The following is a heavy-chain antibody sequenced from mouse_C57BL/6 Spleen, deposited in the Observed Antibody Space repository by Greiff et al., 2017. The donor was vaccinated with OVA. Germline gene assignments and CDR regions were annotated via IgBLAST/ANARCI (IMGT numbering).Heavy chain of an antibody. CDR1: GYTFTDYE. V-gene: IGHV1-15*01. D-gene: IGHD1-1*01. Sequence: QVQLQQSGAELVRPGASVTLSCKASGYTFTDYEMHWVKQTPVHGLEWIGAIDPETGGTAYNQKFKGKAILTADKSSSTAYMELRSLTSEDSAVYYCTRSDITTVYYFDYWGQGTTLTVSS. J-gene: IGHJ2*01. CDR3: TRSDITTVYYFDY. CDR2: IDPETGGT.